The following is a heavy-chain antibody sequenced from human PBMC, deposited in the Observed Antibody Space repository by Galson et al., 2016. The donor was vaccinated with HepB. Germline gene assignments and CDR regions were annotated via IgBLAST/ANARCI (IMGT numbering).Heavy chain of an antibody. J-gene: IGHJ4*02. CDR2: ISSNGDET. Sequence: SLRLSCAASGFTFSDYYMSWIRQAPGKGLEWVSSISSNGDETYYADSVKGRFAISRDNSESTLHLQMSSLGAEDTAVYYCAKRPSGTWGPFGYWGQGNLVIVSS. CDR3: AKRPSGTWGPFGY. CDR1: GFTFSDYY. D-gene: IGHD1-1*01. V-gene: IGHV3-23*05.